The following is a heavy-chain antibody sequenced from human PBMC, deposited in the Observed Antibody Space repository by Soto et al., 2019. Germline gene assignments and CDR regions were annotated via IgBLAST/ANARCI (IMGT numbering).Heavy chain of an antibody. CDR2: IYTSGST. V-gene: IGHV4-4*07. CDR1: GGSISSYY. Sequence: SETLSLTCTVSGGSISSYYWSRIRQPAGKGLEWIGRIYTSGSTNYNPSLKSRVTMSVDTSKNQFSLKLSSVTAADTAVYYCARGEYSYGINYYYYGMDVWGQGTTVTVSS. D-gene: IGHD5-18*01. CDR3: ARGEYSYGINYYYYGMDV. J-gene: IGHJ6*02.